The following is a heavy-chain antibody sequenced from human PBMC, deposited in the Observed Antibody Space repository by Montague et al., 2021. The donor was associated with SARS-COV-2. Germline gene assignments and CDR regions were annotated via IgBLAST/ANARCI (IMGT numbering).Heavy chain of an antibody. Sequence: SLRLSCAASGFTFSSYAMHWVRQAPGKGLEWVAVITYDGSNKYYADSVKGRFTTSRDNSKNTLYLQMNSLRAEDTAVYYCARPRSGSCFSYFDYWGQGTLVTVSS. V-gene: IGHV3-30-3*01. D-gene: IGHD1-26*01. CDR1: GFTFSSYA. J-gene: IGHJ4*02. CDR2: ITYDGSNK. CDR3: ARPRSGSCFSYFDY.